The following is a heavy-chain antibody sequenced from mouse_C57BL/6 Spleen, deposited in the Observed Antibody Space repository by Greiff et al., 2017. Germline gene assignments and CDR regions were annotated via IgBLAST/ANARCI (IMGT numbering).Heavy chain of an antibody. D-gene: IGHD2-2*01. CDR2: IDSEDGET. J-gene: IGHJ3*01. CDR1: GFNIKDYY. CDR3: ARGLPLSY. Sequence: VQLQQAGAELVKPGASVKLSCTASGFNIKDYYMHWVKQRTEQGLEWIGRIDSEDGETKYARKFQGKATITACKSSNTAYLQLSSLTSEDTAVYYCARGLPLSYWGQGTLVTVSA. V-gene: IGHV14-2*01.